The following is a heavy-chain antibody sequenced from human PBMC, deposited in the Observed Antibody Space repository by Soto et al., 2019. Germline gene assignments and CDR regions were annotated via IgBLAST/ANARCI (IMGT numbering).Heavy chain of an antibody. J-gene: IGHJ4*01. CDR2: IWYDGSNK. Sequence: GGSLRLSCAASGFPFSSHGMHWVRQAPGKGLEWVAVIWYDGSNKIYADSVKGRFTISRDNAKNMLYLQMISLRVEDTAVYFCVRWGQEKDLDYWSQGTLVTVSS. CDR3: VRWGQEKDLDY. V-gene: IGHV3-33*01. CDR1: GFPFSSHG. D-gene: IGHD3-16*01.